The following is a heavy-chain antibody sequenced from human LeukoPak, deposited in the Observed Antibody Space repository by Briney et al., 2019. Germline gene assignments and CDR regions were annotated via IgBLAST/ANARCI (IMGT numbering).Heavy chain of an antibody. CDR3: ARDSLTLSLNGMDV. J-gene: IGHJ6*02. CDR1: GFTFSSYA. D-gene: IGHD1-14*01. V-gene: IGHV3-64*01. Sequence: GGSLRLSCAASGFTFSSYAMHWVRQAPGKGLEYVSAISSNGGSTYYANSVKGRFTISRDYSKNTLYLQMGSLRAEDMAVYYCARDSLTLSLNGMDVWGQGTTVTVSS. CDR2: ISSNGGST.